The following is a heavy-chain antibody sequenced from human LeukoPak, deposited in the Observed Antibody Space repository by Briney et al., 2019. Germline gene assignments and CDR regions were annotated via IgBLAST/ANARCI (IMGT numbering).Heavy chain of an antibody. Sequence: SETLSLTCTVSGGSISSDYWSWIPQCPGKGLEWIGYIYYSGTTSYNPPLKSRVTISLDTSKNQFSLKLSSVTAADTAVYYCARGANWGSPDYWGQGTLVTVSS. V-gene: IGHV4-59*01. CDR1: GGSISSDY. CDR2: IYYSGTT. J-gene: IGHJ4*02. D-gene: IGHD7-27*01. CDR3: ARGANWGSPDY.